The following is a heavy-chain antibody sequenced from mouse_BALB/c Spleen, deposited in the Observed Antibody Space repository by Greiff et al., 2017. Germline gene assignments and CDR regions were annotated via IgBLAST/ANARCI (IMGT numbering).Heavy chain of an antibody. CDR1: GYSITSGYY. CDR3: ARAYYRYDEFAY. J-gene: IGHJ3*01. V-gene: IGHV3-6*02. D-gene: IGHD2-14*01. Sequence: DVKLQESGPGLVKPSQSLSLTCSVTGYSITSGYYWNWIRQFPGNKLEWMGYISYDGSNNYNPSLKNRISITRDTSKNQFFLKLNSVTTEDTATYYCARAYYRYDEFAYWGQGTLVTVSA. CDR2: ISYDGSN.